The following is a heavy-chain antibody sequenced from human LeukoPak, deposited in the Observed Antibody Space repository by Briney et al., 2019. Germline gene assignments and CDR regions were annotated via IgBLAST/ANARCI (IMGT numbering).Heavy chain of an antibody. Sequence: SDTLSLTCTVSGVSISNSFGRWIRQPPDKGVEVFGYISYCGSNKYNPSLESRLTMSVDADKKQVSVNLTSVTGAHTAVFYCARHKHTTSYTGGRYYPYYFDSSGEGALVTVSS. CDR1: GVSISNSF. CDR2: ISYCGSN. J-gene: IGHJ4*02. V-gene: IGHV4-59*08. CDR3: ARHKHTTSYTGGRYYPYYFDS. D-gene: IGHD2-8*02.